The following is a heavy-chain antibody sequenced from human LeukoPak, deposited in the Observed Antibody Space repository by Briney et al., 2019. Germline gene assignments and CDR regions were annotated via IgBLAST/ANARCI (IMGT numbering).Heavy chain of an antibody. J-gene: IGHJ4*02. CDR2: MRHDGSNK. Sequence: PGGSLRLSCPASGFTFSSYGMHWVRQAPGKGLEWVAFMRHDGSNKYYADSVKGRFTISRDNSKNTLYLQMNSLRAEDTAVYYCAKGYCSSTTCSVDYWGQGTLVTVSS. CDR1: GFTFSSYG. CDR3: AKGYCSSTTCSVDY. D-gene: IGHD2-2*01. V-gene: IGHV3-30*02.